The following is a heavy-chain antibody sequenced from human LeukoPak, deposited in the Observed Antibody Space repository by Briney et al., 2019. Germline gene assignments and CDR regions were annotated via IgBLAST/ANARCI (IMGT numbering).Heavy chain of an antibody. J-gene: IGHJ1*01. CDR1: GFTFDNYA. V-gene: IGHV3-43*02. CDR2: ISGDGGST. Sequence: PGGSLRLSCAASGFTFDNYAIHWVRQAPGKGLEWVSLISGDGGSTYYADSMKGRFTISRDNSKNSLYLKMNSLRTEDTALYYCARDSQEFFQHWGQGTLVTVSS. CDR3: ARDSQEFFQH.